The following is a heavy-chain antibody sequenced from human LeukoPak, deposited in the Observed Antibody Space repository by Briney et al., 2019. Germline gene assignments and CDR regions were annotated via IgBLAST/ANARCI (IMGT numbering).Heavy chain of an antibody. CDR1: GDTFTANY. J-gene: IGHJ5*02. Sequence: ASVKVSCKPSGDTFTANYLHWVRQAPGQGLEWLGWINLNTGYTKYAQKFQGWVTMTRDTSTSSAFMELSRLRSDDTAVYFCAEDVGRTGTNCFDPWGQGTLVTVS. CDR2: INLNTGYT. CDR3: AEDVGRTGTNCFDP. D-gene: IGHD1-1*01. V-gene: IGHV1-2*04.